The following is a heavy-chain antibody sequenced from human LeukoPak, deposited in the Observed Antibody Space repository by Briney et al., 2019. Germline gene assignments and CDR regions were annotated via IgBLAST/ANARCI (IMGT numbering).Heavy chain of an antibody. Sequence: ASVKVSCKASGGTFSNYAITWVRQAPGHGLEWMGRIRADNGHTSYTHNLQGRVTMTTDTATSTAYMELRSLRSADTAIYYCAREWGHYYDAWGQGTVVTVSP. J-gene: IGHJ3*01. CDR2: IRADNGHT. CDR3: AREWGHYYDA. CDR1: GGTFSNYA. V-gene: IGHV1-18*01. D-gene: IGHD3-22*01.